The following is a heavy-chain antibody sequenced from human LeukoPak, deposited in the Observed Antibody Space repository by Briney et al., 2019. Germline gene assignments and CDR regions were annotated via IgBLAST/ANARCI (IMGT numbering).Heavy chain of an antibody. J-gene: IGHJ3*02. CDR1: GGSISSYY. CDR2: IYYSGST. V-gene: IGHV4-59*01. D-gene: IGHD2-2*01. Sequence: PSETLSLTCTVSGGSISSYYWSWLRQPPGKGLEWIGYIYYSGSTNYNPSLKSRVTISVDTSKNQFSLKLSSVTAADTAVYYCARVRIVVVPAPDAFDIWGQGTMVTVSS. CDR3: ARVRIVVVPAPDAFDI.